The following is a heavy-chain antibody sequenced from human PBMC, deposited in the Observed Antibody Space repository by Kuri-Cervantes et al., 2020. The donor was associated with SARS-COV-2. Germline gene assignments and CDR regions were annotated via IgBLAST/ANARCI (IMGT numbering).Heavy chain of an antibody. V-gene: IGHV1-8*01. D-gene: IGHD1-7*01. CDR3: ARGVRGNWDSQHNYYYYMDV. CDR1: GYTFRNND. CDR2: VNPDNGRA. J-gene: IGHJ6*03. Sequence: ASVKVSCKASGYTFRNNDINWVRQAPGQGLEWVGWVNPDNGRAGFAEKFQGRVTISSDTSMSTVYLDLYSLRSGDTAVYYCARGVRGNWDSQHNYYYYMDVWGKGTTVTVSS.